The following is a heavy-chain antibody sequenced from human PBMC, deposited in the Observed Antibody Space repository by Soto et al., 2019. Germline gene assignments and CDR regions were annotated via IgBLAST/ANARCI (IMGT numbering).Heavy chain of an antibody. CDR1: GGSITPYY. J-gene: IGHJ3*01. CDR3: ARQQYTVVTAFDV. Sequence: QVQLKESGPGLVKPADTLSLKCTVSGGSITPYYWSWIRQTPGGGLEWIGYVSYNGNTNYNPSLKSRVSISAEASKTEFSLKSTPLTAADADIYFWARQQYTVVTAFDVWGQGAMVAVSS. CDR2: VSYNGNT. D-gene: IGHD2-15*01. V-gene: IGHV4-59*07.